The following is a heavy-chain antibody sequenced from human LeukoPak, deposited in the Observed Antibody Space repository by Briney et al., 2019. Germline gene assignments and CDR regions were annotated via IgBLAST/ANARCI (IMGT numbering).Heavy chain of an antibody. J-gene: IGHJ5*02. D-gene: IGHD1-26*01. CDR1: GGSVSSSSYY. Sequence: SETLSLTCTVSGGSVSSSSYYWGWIRQPPGKGLEWIGNIFYVGDAYYNLSPKSRVTISVDTSKNQFSLKLSSVTAADTAVYYCARGPMYSGSYYESSWFDPWGQGTLVTVSS. V-gene: IGHV4-39*07. CDR2: IFYVGDA. CDR3: ARGPMYSGSYYESSWFDP.